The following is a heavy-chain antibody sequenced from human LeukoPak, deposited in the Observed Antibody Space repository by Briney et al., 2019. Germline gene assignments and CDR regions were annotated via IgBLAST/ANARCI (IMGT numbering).Heavy chain of an antibody. D-gene: IGHD3-3*01. V-gene: IGHV1-46*01. CDR1: GYTFTSYY. CDR2: INPSGGST. Sequence: ASVKVSCKASGYTFTSYYMHWVRQAPGQGLEWMGIINPSGGSTSYAQKFQGRVTMTRDTSTSTVYMELSSLRSEDTAVYYCAKDRGVYYDFWSGPYYYYYYGMDVWGQGTTVTVSS. J-gene: IGHJ6*02. CDR3: AKDRGVYYDFWSGPYYYYYYGMDV.